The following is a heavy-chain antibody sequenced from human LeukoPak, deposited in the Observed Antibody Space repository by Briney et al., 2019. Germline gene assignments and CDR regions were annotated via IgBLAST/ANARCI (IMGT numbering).Heavy chain of an antibody. CDR3: AKDISGNYLAALDY. D-gene: IGHD1-26*01. Sequence: GRSLRLSCAASGFSFDDYAMHWVRQAPGKGLEWVSGISWNSDTIGYVDSVKGRFTISRDNAKNSLYLQMNSLRAEDTALYYCAKDISGNYLAALDYWGQGTLVTVSS. J-gene: IGHJ4*02. V-gene: IGHV3-9*01. CDR2: ISWNSDTI. CDR1: GFSFDDYA.